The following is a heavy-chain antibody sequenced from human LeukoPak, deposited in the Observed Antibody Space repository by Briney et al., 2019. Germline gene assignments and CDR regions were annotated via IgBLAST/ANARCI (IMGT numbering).Heavy chain of an antibody. V-gene: IGHV5-51*01. CDR2: ISFGDSDS. CDR1: GYSFTSYW. Sequence: GESLKISCKGSGYSFTSYWIGWVRQMPGKGLEWMGIISFGDSDSRYSPSFQGQVTISVDKSINTAYLQWSSLKASDTAMYYCATARPHRGFDIWGQGTMVTVSS. CDR3: ATARPHRGFDI. J-gene: IGHJ3*02.